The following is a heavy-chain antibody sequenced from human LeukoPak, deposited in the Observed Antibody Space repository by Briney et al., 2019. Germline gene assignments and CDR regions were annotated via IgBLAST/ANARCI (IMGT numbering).Heavy chain of an antibody. Sequence: GASVKVSFKASGYTFTGYYRHWVRQAPGQGLEWMGWINPNSGGTNYSQKLQGRVTMTTDTSTSTSYMELTSLRSDDTAVYYCARTIGGAYYYYYMDVWGKGTTVSISS. CDR2: INPNSGGT. CDR3: ARTIGGAYYYYYMDV. V-gene: IGHV1-2*02. D-gene: IGHD2-21*01. J-gene: IGHJ6*03. CDR1: GYTFTGYY.